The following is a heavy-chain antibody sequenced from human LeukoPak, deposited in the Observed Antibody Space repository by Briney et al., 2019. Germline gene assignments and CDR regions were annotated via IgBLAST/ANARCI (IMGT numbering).Heavy chain of an antibody. CDR1: GFTFSGFW. CDR3: ARDAGHWDIDY. CDR2: IDSGGGT. J-gene: IGHJ4*02. Sequence: GSLRLSCAASGFTFSGFWMHWVRQPPGKGLEWIGSIDSGGGTHYNPSLKGRFTTSRDTSKNQFSLRLTSVTAADTALYYCARDAGHWDIDYWGQGTLVTVSS. D-gene: IGHD7-27*01. V-gene: IGHV4-38-2*01.